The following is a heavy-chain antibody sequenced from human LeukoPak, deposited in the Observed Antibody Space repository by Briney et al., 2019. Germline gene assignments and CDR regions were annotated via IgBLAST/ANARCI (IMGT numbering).Heavy chain of an antibody. CDR2: ISSGDRT. J-gene: IGHJ1*01. V-gene: IGHV3-23*01. Sequence: GGSLRLSCAASGFTFCSYAMNWGRQGPGKGLEWGAGISSGDRTFHAESVKGRFTISRDKSKATLYLQMNSLRAEDTAVYYCAKDATASPYHWLDNWGQGTQVIVSS. CDR1: GFTFCSYA. CDR3: AKDATASPYHWLDN. D-gene: IGHD6-19*01.